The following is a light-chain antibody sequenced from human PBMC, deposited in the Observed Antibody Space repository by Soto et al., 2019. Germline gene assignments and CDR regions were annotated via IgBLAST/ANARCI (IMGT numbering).Light chain of an antibody. CDR2: DVI. CDR3: SSHTSSSSYV. Sequence: QSALTQPASVSDSPGQSITISCIGTSSDIGAFNHVSWHQQHPGKAPKLIIYDVINRPSGVSNRFSGSKTGNTASLIISGLRAEDEADYYCSSHTSSSSYVFGSGTKLTVL. V-gene: IGLV2-14*03. J-gene: IGLJ1*01. CDR1: SSDIGAFNH.